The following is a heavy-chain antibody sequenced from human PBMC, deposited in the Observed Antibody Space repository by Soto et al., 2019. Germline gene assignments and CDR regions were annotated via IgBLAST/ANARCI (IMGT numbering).Heavy chain of an antibody. CDR2: YDPDDDEI. CDR3: AIQRTGCGYYFCSFEL. D-gene: IGHD3-22*01. Sequence: QVHLVQSGAEVKKPGASVKVSCKVFGYSVTEAPLHWVRQAPGKGLEWMAGYDPDDDEISYAQNFQGRVTMTEDTPTGTAYMELSSLRSEDTAVYYCAIQRTGCGYYFCSFELWGQGTLVTVSS. V-gene: IGHV1-24*01. CDR1: GYSVTEAP. J-gene: IGHJ4*02.